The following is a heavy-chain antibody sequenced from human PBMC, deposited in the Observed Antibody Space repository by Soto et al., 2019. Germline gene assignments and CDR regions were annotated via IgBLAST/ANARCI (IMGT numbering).Heavy chain of an antibody. CDR1: GFTFSSYG. J-gene: IGHJ6*02. CDR2: ISYDGSNK. CDR3: AKLAGVGDYYYYGMDV. Sequence: GGSLRLSCAASGFTFSSYGMHWVRQAPGKGLEWVAVISYDGSNKYYADSVKGRFTISRDNSKNTLYLQMNSLRAEDTAVYYCAKLAGVGDYYYYGMDVWGQGTTVTVSS. V-gene: IGHV3-30*18. D-gene: IGHD2-8*01.